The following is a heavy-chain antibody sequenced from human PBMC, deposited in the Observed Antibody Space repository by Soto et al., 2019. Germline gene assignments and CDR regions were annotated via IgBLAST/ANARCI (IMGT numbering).Heavy chain of an antibody. V-gene: IGHV4-59*01. D-gene: IGHD2-15*01. CDR2: FHYSGST. CDR3: ARGFRLVGGGSDTFDF. CDR1: GGSMISYY. J-gene: IGHJ4*01. Sequence: QVQLRESGPGLVKPSETLSLTCTISGGSMISYYWTWIRQTPGKGLEWIGYFHYSGSTNYNPPLNARVTISGDRSKNQFSLKLRDVTTADTAVYYCARGFRLVGGGSDTFDFWGHGTLVTVSS.